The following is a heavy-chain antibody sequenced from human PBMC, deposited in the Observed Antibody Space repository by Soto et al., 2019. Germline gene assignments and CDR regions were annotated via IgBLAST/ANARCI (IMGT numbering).Heavy chain of an antibody. CDR1: VFTFNSYG. Sequence: PGGSLRLSCAASVFTFNSYGFHWVRQTPGKGLEWVAVIWYDGSNKYYADSVKGRFTISRDNTENTVYLQMNSLRAEDTAVYYCARGLCSTSYCLHSWGQGTPVTVSS. CDR3: ARGLCSTSYCLHS. D-gene: IGHD3-10*01. CDR2: IWYDGSNK. J-gene: IGHJ4*02. V-gene: IGHV3-33*01.